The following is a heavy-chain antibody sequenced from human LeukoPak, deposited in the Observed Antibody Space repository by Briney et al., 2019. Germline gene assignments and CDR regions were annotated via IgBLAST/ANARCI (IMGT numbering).Heavy chain of an antibody. Sequence: GGSLRLSCAASGFSFSSYAMSWARQAPGKGLEWVSAISGSGGSTYYADSVKGRFTISRDNSKNTLYLQMNSLRVEDTAVYYCAKARSGGYYSGAFDIWGQGTMVTVSS. CDR3: AKARSGGYYSGAFDI. CDR2: ISGSGGST. J-gene: IGHJ3*02. CDR1: GFSFSSYA. D-gene: IGHD3-22*01. V-gene: IGHV3-23*01.